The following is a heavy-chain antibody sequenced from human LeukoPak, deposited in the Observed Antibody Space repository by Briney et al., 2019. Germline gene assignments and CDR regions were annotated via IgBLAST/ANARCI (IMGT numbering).Heavy chain of an antibody. CDR2: INHSGST. V-gene: IGHV4-34*01. Sequence: KSSETLSLTCAVYGGSFSGYYWSWIRQPPGKGLEWIGEINHSGSTNYNPSLKSRVTISVDTSKNQFSLKLSSVTAADTAVYYCASSNREVDCSGGSCYPPRDWGQGTLVTVSS. J-gene: IGHJ4*02. D-gene: IGHD2-15*01. CDR3: ASSNREVDCSGGSCYPPRD. CDR1: GGSFSGYY.